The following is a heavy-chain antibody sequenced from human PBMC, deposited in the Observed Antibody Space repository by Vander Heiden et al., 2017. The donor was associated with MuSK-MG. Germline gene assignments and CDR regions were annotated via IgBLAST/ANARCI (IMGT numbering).Heavy chain of an antibody. V-gene: IGHV3-23*01. Sequence: DVQLLESGGGLVQPGGPLRLSCAASGFTFSNYARSWVRQAPGQGLEWVSATTGSGATTSYANSVKGRFTISTDNSKNMLYLEMNSVSAENTALDFCSTYVRFLDLSHDSWGQGTLGTVSS. J-gene: IGHJ5*01. CDR1: GFTFSNYA. CDR3: STYVRFLDLSHDS. D-gene: IGHD3-3*01. CDR2: TTGSGATT.